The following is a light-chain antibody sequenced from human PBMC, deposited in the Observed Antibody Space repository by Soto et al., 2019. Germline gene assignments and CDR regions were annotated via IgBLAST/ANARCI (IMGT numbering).Light chain of an antibody. V-gene: IGLV4-60*02. Sequence: QLVLTQSSSASASLGSSVKLTCTLSSGHSSYIIAWYQQQPGKAPRYLMKLEGSGSYNTGSGVPDRFSGSSSGADRYLTISNLQFEDEADYYCETWVSNTYVFGTGTKLTVL. CDR1: SGHSSYI. CDR3: ETWVSNTYV. CDR2: LEGSGSY. J-gene: IGLJ1*01.